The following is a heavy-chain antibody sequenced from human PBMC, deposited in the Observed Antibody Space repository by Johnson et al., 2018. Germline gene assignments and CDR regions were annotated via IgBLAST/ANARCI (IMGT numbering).Heavy chain of an antibody. CDR2: LNPNSGNT. V-gene: IGHV1-8*01. Sequence: QVQLVQSGAEVQKPGASVKVSCKASGYTFTSYDINWVRQATGPGLEWMGWLNPNSGNTGYAQKFQGRGTMTRKTSIGTAYMGLSCLRSDDTAVYCCAGGFRDSSGKAYCQPWGQGTVITVSA. CDR1: GYTFTSYD. D-gene: IGHD3-22*01. CDR3: AGGFRDSSGKAYCQP. J-gene: IGHJ1*01.